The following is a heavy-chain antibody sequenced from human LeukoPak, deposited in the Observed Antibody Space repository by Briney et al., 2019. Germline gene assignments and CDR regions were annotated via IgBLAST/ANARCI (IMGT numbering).Heavy chain of an antibody. CDR1: GFTFSSSW. J-gene: IGHJ4*02. D-gene: IGHD2-8*01. CDR3: ARDMYGGTDY. V-gene: IGHV3-7*01. Sequence: GGSLRLSCAASGFTFSSSWMSWVRQAPGKGLEWAANIKQDGTEKYYVNSVKGRFTISRDNAKNSLYLQMNSPRAEDTAVYYCARDMYGGTDYWGQGTLVTVSS. CDR2: IKQDGTEK.